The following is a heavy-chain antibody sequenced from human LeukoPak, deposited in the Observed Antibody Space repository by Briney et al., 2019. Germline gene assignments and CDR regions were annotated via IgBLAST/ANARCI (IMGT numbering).Heavy chain of an antibody. CDR1: GYTFTGYY. CDR2: IKPNSGGT. J-gene: IGHJ4*02. CDR3: ATADCGGDCYSDY. D-gene: IGHD2-21*01. Sequence: GASVKVSCKASGYTFTGYYMHWVRQAPGQGLEWMGWIKPNSGGTNYAQKFQGRVTMTRDTSISTAYMELSRLRSDDTAVYYCATADCGGDCYSDYWGQGTLVTVSS. V-gene: IGHV1-2*02.